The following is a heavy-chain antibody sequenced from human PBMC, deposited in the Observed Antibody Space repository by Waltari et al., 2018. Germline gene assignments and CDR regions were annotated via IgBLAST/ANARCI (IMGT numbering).Heavy chain of an antibody. CDR3: AKDHASSGWPTFDS. J-gene: IGHJ4*02. V-gene: IGHV3-23*01. Sequence: EVQFLESGGDLVQPGGSLRLSCTASGFSIGCSAMSWVRQAPGKGPEWVASITRQATTYYAGSVRGRFAISRDESDNKLYLQMSGLRAEDTAMYYCAKDHASSGWPTFDSWGQGTQVTVSS. D-gene: IGHD6-19*01. CDR1: GFSIGCSA. CDR2: ITRQATT.